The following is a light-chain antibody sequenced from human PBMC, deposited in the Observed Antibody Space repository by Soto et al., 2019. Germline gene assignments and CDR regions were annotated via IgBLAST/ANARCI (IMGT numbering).Light chain of an antibody. Sequence: EIVMTQSPATLSLSPGERATLSCRASQSVSSSLAWYQQKPGQAPRLLISGASSRATGIPDRFSGSGSGTDFTLTISRLEPEDFAVYYCQQYNNWSRTFGQGTKVDIK. CDR3: QQYNNWSRT. J-gene: IGKJ1*01. CDR1: QSVSSS. CDR2: GAS. V-gene: IGKV3D-15*01.